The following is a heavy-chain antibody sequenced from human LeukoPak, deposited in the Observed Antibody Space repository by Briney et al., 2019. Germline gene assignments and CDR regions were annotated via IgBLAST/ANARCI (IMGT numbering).Heavy chain of an antibody. J-gene: IGHJ1*01. Sequence: GGSLRLSCAASGFTFSSYAMSWVRQAPGKGLEWVSAISDSGGSTYYADSVKGRFTISRDNSKNTLYLQMNSLRAEDTAVYYCAKEKDIVVVPAAMFGYFQHWGQGTLVTVSS. V-gene: IGHV3-23*01. CDR1: GFTFSSYA. CDR3: AKEKDIVVVPAAMFGYFQH. D-gene: IGHD2-2*01. CDR2: ISDSGGST.